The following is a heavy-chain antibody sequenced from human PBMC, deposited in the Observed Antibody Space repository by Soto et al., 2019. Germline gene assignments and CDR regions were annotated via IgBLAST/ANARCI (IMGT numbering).Heavy chain of an antibody. Sequence: GASVKVSCKASGGTFSSYTISWVRQAPGQGLEWMGRIIPILGIANYAQKFQGRVTITADKSTSTAYMELSSLRSEDTAVYYCARDSDIVVVPAAIGGGGDAFDIWGQGTMVTVSS. J-gene: IGHJ3*02. D-gene: IGHD2-2*01. CDR2: IIPILGIA. CDR1: GGTFSSYT. V-gene: IGHV1-69*04. CDR3: ARDSDIVVVPAAIGGGGDAFDI.